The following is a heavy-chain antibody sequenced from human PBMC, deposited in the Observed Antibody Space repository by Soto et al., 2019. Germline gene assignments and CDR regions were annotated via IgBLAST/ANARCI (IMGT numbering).Heavy chain of an antibody. CDR2: ISGSGGST. D-gene: IGHD6-6*01. CDR1: GFTFSSYA. V-gene: IGHV3-23*01. CDR3: AKDPRAWPSSSSVH. Sequence: GGSLRLSCAASGFTFSSYAMSWVRQAPGKGLEWVSAISGSGGSTYYADSVKGRFTISRDNSKNTLYLQMNSLRAEDTAVYYCAKDPRAWPSSSSVHWGQGTLVTVSS. J-gene: IGHJ4*02.